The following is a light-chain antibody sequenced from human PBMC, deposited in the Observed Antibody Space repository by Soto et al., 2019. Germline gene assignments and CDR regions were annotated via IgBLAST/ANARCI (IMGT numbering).Light chain of an antibody. CDR3: QQYHTSSIT. CDR1: RSISVW. Sequence: DSQMTLSPSTLSASVGDRVTITCRASRSISVWLAWYQQKPGKAPTLLIYDASTLERGVPSRFSGTGSGTEFTLSIDSLQPDDFATYYCQQYHTSSITFGQGTRLEI. CDR2: DAS. V-gene: IGKV1-5*01. J-gene: IGKJ5*01.